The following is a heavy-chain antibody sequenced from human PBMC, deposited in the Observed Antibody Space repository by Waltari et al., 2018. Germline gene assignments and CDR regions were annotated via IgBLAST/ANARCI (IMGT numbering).Heavy chain of an antibody. CDR1: GGSFSGYY. D-gene: IGHD1-26*01. CDR2: INDSGIT. CDR3: ARGRFPRGSPWDY. J-gene: IGHJ4*02. Sequence: QVQLQQWGAGLLKPSETLSLTCAVYGGSFSGYYWSWIRQPPGKGLEWIGEINDSGITNYNPSLKSRVTISGDTSKNEFSLKLSSVTAADTAVYYCARGRFPRGSPWDYWGQGTLVTVSS. V-gene: IGHV4-34*01.